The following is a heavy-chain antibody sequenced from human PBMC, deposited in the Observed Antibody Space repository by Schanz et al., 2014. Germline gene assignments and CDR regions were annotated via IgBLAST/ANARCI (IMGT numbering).Heavy chain of an antibody. J-gene: IGHJ4*02. Sequence: SFNASVYPFTCYGISWLRQAPGHGREWMGWISAYNGQTNYGKKVQGRVTMTTETSTNTVYMELRSLRGYETEVEHCASAPLMIDEECEYRGQG. D-gene: IGHD3-3*01. V-gene: IGHV1-18*01. CDR1: VYPFTCYG. CDR2: ISAYNGQT. CDR3: ASAPLMIDEECEY.